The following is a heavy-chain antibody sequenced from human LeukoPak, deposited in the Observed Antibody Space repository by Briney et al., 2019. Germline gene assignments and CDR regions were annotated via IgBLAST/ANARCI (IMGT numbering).Heavy chain of an antibody. CDR3: ARAPTKAPLYYFDY. V-gene: IGHV4-31*03. D-gene: IGHD2/OR15-2a*01. Sequence: SQTLSLTCTVSGGSISSGGYYWSWIRQHPGKGLEWIGYIYYSGSTYYNPSLKSRVTISADTSKNQFSLKLSSVTAADTAVYYCARAPTKAPLYYFDYWGQGTLVTVSS. CDR1: GGSISSGGYY. CDR2: IYYSGST. J-gene: IGHJ4*02.